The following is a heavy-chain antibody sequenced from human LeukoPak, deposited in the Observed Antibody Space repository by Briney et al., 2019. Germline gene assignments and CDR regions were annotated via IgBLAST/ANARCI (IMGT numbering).Heavy chain of an antibody. J-gene: IGHJ4*02. D-gene: IGHD1-1*01. CDR2: INPNSGGT. CDR3: ARSPLGPDQSSNWNYYFDY. CDR1: GYTFTGYY. V-gene: IGHV1-2*02. Sequence: ASVKVSCKASGYTFTGYYMHWVRQAPGQGLEWMGWINPNSGGTNYAQKFQGRVTMTWDTSISTAYMELSSLRSDDTAVYYCARSPLGPDQSSNWNYYFDYWGQGSLVTVSS.